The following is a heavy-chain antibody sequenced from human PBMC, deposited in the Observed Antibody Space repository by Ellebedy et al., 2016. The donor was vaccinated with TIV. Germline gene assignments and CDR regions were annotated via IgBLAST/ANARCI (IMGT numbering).Heavy chain of an antibody. V-gene: IGHV1-24*01. CDR1: EYNLNDIS. D-gene: IGHD3-10*01. Sequence: AASVKVSCMISEYNLNDISMHWVRQAPGKGLEWMGGFDPEDGETIYSQKFQGRLTMTEDTSTDTAYMELSSLRSEDTAVYYCATGRGVFTPWGQGTLVTVSS. J-gene: IGHJ4*02. CDR3: ATGRGVFTP. CDR2: FDPEDGET.